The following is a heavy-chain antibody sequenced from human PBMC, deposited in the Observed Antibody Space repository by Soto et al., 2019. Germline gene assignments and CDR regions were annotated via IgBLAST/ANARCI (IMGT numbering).Heavy chain of an antibody. CDR3: ARSCGGRWYTYYYYGMDF. Sequence: SETLSLTCTVSGGSISSGGYYWSWIRQHPGKGLEWIGYIYYSGSTYYNPSLKSRVTISVDTSKNQFSLKLSSVTAADTAVYYGARSCGGRWYTYYYYGMDFWGQGTTVTVSS. J-gene: IGHJ6*02. D-gene: IGHD6-13*01. V-gene: IGHV4-31*03. CDR2: IYYSGST. CDR1: GGSISSGGYY.